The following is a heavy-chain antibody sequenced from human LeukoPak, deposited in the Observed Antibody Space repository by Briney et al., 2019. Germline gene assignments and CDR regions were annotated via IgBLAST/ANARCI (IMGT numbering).Heavy chain of an antibody. CDR2: IIPIFGTA. J-gene: IGHJ4*02. CDR3: ASQSGSYHLSFDY. D-gene: IGHD1-26*01. Sequence: SVKVSCEASGGTFSSYAISWVRQAPGQGLEWMGGIIPIFGTANYAQKFQGRVTITADKSTSTDYMELSSLRSEDTAVYYCASQSGSYHLSFDYWGQGTLVTVSS. CDR1: GGTFSSYA. V-gene: IGHV1-69*06.